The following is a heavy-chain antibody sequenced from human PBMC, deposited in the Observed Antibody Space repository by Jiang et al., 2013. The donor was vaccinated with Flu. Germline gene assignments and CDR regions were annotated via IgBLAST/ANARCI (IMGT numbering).Heavy chain of an antibody. V-gene: IGHV2-5*02. CDR3: AHSSDWNDVSGFDY. D-gene: IGHD1-1*01. J-gene: IGHJ4*02. CDR2: IYWDDDK. Sequence: KPTQTLTLTCTFSGFSLSTSGVGVGWIRQPPGKALEWLALIYWDDDKRYSPSLESRLTITKDTSKNQVVLTMTNMDPVDTATYYCAHSSDWNDVSGFDYWGQGTLVTVSS. CDR1: GFSLSTSGVG.